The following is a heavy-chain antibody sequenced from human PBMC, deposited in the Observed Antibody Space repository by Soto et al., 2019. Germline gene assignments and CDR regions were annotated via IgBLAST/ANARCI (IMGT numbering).Heavy chain of an antibody. V-gene: IGHV3-23*01. D-gene: IGHD6-13*01. CDR2: ISGSGGST. CDR3: AKDGGYSSSLYYFDY. Sequence: PGGSLRLSCAPSAFTHSSYAMSCVRPAPGKGLEWVSAISGSGGSTYYADSVKGRFTSSRDNSKNTLYLQMNSLRAEDTAVYYCAKDGGYSSSLYYFDYWGQGTLVTVSS. J-gene: IGHJ4*02. CDR1: AFTHSSYA.